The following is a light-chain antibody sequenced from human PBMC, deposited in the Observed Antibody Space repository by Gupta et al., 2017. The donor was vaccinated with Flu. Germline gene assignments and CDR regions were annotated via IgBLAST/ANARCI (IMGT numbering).Light chain of an antibody. CDR2: SNN. CDR1: SSNIGSNT. V-gene: IGLV1-44*01. Sequence: SVLTQPPSLSGAPGQGVAISSSRSSSNIGSNTVNWYQQLPGTAPKLLIYSNNQRPSGVPDRFSGSKSGTSASLAISGLQSEDEADYYCAAWDDSLNGYVFGTGTKVTVL. J-gene: IGLJ1*01. CDR3: AAWDDSLNGYV.